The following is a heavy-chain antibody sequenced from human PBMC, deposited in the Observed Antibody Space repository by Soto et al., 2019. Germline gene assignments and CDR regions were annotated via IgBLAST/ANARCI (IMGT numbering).Heavy chain of an antibody. CDR3: ARESEDLTSNFDY. Sequence: LGLSCAASWFTFTRYSMNWVRQAPGKGLEWVSSISSTTNYIYYGDSMKGRFTISRDNAKNSLYLEMNSPRAEDTAVYYCARESEDLTSNFDYWGQGTLVTVSS. CDR2: ISSTTNYI. V-gene: IGHV3-21*06. CDR1: WFTFTRYS. J-gene: IGHJ4*02.